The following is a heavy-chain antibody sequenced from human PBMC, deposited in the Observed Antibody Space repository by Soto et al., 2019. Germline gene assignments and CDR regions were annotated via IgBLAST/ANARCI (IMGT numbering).Heavy chain of an antibody. CDR1: GFRFSNYA. J-gene: IGHJ4*02. CDR2: ISATGGGT. D-gene: IGHD3-16*01. CDR3: AKARRAGGNSAFYFDF. V-gene: IGHV3-23*01. Sequence: PGSSLRLSCAASGFRFSNYAMSCVRQAPGKGLEWVSLISATGGGTYYADSVKGLFTISRDNSHNTLYLQVHSLTAEDTAVYYCAKARRAGGNSAFYFDFWRQGAQVTVSS.